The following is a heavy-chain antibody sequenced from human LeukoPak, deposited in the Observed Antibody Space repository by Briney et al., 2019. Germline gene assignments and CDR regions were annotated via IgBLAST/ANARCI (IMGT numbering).Heavy chain of an antibody. CDR3: AKGEGGSSSWYDFYDYGMDV. J-gene: IGHJ6*04. CDR2: ISNDGTKE. CDR1: GFTFNRYA. Sequence: GRSPRLSCAASGFTFNRYAMHWVRQAPGKGLEWVAVISNDGTKEYSADSVKGRFTISRDNSKNTLYLRMDSLRAEDTAVYYCAKGEGGSSSWYDFYDYGMDVWGKGTTVTVSS. V-gene: IGHV3-30*18. D-gene: IGHD6-13*01.